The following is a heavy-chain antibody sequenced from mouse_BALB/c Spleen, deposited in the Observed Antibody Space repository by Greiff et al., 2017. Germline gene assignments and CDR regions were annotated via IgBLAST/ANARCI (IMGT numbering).Heavy chain of an antibody. J-gene: IGHJ4*01. D-gene: IGHD2-3*01. CDR3: WLLRGVYYAMDY. Sequence: SGPELEKPGASVKISCKASGYSFTGYNMNWVKQSNGKSLEWIGNIDPYYGGTSYNQKFKGKATLTVDKSSSTAYMQLKSLTSEDSAVYYCWLLRGVYYAMDYWGQGTSVTVSS. CDR2: IDPYYGGT. CDR1: GYSFTGYN. V-gene: IGHV1-39*01.